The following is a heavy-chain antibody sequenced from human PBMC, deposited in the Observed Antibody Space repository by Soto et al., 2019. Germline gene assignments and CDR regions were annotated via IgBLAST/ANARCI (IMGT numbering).Heavy chain of an antibody. CDR2: IIPIFGTA. V-gene: IGHV1-69*06. J-gene: IGHJ6*02. Sequence: SVKVSCKASGGTLSSYAISWMRQAPGQGLEWMGGIIPIFGTANYAQKFQGRVTITADKSTSTAYMELSSLRSEDTAVYYCARDGVVPAAIPHSYYYYGMDVWGQGTTVTVSS. D-gene: IGHD2-2*01. CDR1: GGTLSSYA. CDR3: ARDGVVPAAIPHSYYYYGMDV.